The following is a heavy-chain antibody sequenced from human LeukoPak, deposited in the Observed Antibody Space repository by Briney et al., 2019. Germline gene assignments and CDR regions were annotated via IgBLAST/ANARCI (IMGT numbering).Heavy chain of an antibody. CDR1: GYTLTELS. CDR2: FDPEDGET. CDR3: ARGGCSGGSCYYYFDY. V-gene: IGHV1-24*01. J-gene: IGHJ4*02. D-gene: IGHD2-15*01. Sequence: ASVKVSCKVSGYTLTELSMHWVRQAPGKGLEWMGGFDPEDGETIYAQKFQGRVTMTRDTSISTAYMELSRLRSVDTAVYYCARGGCSGGSCYYYFDYWGQGTLVTVSS.